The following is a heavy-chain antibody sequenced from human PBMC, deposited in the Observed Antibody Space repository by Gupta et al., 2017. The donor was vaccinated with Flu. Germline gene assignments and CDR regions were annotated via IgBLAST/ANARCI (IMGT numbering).Heavy chain of an antibody. Sequence: QVHLVESGGGVVQPERSLRLSCAASGFTFRNYAMHWVRQAPGKGLEWVAVIWADGSDEYYGDSVKGRVTISRDNSKNTLYLQMNSLRVEDTAVYYCARGTYGTRSDFDFWGQGALVTVSS. CDR1: GFTFRNYA. D-gene: IGHD3-16*01. J-gene: IGHJ4*02. V-gene: IGHV3-33*01. CDR3: ARGTYGTRSDFDF. CDR2: IWADGSDE.